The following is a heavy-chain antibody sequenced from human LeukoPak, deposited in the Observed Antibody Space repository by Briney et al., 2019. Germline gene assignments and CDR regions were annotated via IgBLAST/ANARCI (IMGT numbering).Heavy chain of an antibody. J-gene: IGHJ6*02. D-gene: IGHD1-1*01. V-gene: IGHV3-23*01. CDR1: GFTFSSYA. Sequence: GGSLRLSCAASGFTFSSYAMSWVRQVPGKGLEWVSGISGSGASTYYADSVKGRFTISRDNSKNTLYLQMNTLRAEDTAVYYCAKDQEVHVNAMDVWGQGTTVTVSS. CDR3: AKDQEVHVNAMDV. CDR2: ISGSGAST.